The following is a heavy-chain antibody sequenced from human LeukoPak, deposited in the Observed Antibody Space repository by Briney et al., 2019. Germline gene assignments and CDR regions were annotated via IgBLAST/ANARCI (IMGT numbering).Heavy chain of an antibody. CDR2: IYYSGST. J-gene: IGHJ4*02. V-gene: IGHV4-59*01. Sequence: PSETLSLTCTVSGVSISSYYWSWIRQPPGKGLEWIGYIYYSGSTNYNPSLKSRVTISVDTSKNLFSLKLSSVTAADTAVYYCARGLGMATSDYWGQGTLVTVSS. D-gene: IGHD5-24*01. CDR1: GVSISSYY. CDR3: ARGLGMATSDY.